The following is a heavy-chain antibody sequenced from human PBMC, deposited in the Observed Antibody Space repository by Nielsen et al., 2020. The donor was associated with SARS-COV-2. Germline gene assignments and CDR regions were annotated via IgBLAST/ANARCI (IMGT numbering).Heavy chain of an antibody. Sequence: GESLKISCAASGFTFSSYAMNWVRQAPGKGLEWVSGISGSDGSTYYADSVKGRFTISRDNSKSTLYLQMNSLRAEDTAVYYCAKGDASGYGSYWGQGTLVTVSS. J-gene: IGHJ4*02. CDR3: AKGDASGYGSY. V-gene: IGHV3-23*01. CDR2: ISGSDGST. CDR1: GFTFSSYA. D-gene: IGHD3-22*01.